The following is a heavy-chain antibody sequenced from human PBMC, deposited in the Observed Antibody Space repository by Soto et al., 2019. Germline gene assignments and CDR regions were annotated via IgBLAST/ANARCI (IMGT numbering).Heavy chain of an antibody. J-gene: IGHJ6*02. CDR3: TRKGSTPQYYYGRDA. Sequence: QVQLEQSAPEVKKPGASVKVSCKASGYTFTTYGISCVRQAPGQGLEWLGWINTHNGSTNYAQNLQGRVIMTADTSPGTPTMELRRRRSDDTAMYYCTRKGSTPQYYYGRDAWGQGTTVTVSS. CDR1: GYTFTTYG. D-gene: IGHD2-15*01. V-gene: IGHV1-18*01. CDR2: INTHNGST.